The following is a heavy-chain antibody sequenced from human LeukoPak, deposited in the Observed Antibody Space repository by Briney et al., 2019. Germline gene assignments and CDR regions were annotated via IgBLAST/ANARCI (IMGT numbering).Heavy chain of an antibody. V-gene: IGHV3-23*01. CDR2: ISGSVGSR. CDR1: GFTFSSYA. CDR3: ANREGGGSYFSEGGPAFDI. Sequence: PGGSLRLSCAASGFTFSSYAMSWVRQAPGKGLEWVSAISGSVGSRYYAESVKGRFTISKNNSKNPQSLQMKSVRAEDTAVYYCANREGGGSYFSEGGPAFDIWGQGTMVTVSS. D-gene: IGHD1-26*01. J-gene: IGHJ3*02.